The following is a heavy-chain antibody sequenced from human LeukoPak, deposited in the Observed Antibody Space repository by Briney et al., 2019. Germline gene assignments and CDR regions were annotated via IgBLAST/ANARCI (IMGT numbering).Heavy chain of an antibody. V-gene: IGHV3-48*01. J-gene: IGHJ4*02. D-gene: IGHD1-26*01. Sequence: GGSLRLSCAASGFTFSSYSMSWVRQAPGKGLEWVSYISSSSSPIYYTDSVKGRFTISRDNAKNSLYLQMNSLRAEDTAMYFCARGSGSQSLGFDSWGQGTLVTVSS. CDR1: GFTFSSYS. CDR3: ARGSGSQSLGFDS. CDR2: ISSSSSPI.